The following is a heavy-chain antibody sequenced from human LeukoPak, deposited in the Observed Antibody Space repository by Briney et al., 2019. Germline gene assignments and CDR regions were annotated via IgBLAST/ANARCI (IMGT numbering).Heavy chain of an antibody. J-gene: IGHJ4*02. V-gene: IGHV3-23*01. CDR1: GITLSNYG. Sequence: PGGSLRLSCAVSGITLSNYGMSWVRQAPGKGLEWVAGISGSGGSTNYADSVKGRFSISRDNRKNTQYLQMNSLRGEDTAVYFCAKRGVVIRVILVGFHKEAYYFDSWGQGALVTVSS. CDR2: ISGSGGST. D-gene: IGHD3-22*01. CDR3: AKRGVVIRVILVGFHKEAYYFDS.